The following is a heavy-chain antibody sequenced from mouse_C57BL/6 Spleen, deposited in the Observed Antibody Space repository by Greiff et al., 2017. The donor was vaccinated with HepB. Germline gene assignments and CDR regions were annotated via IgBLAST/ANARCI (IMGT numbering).Heavy chain of an antibody. CDR1: GYTFTSYW. CDR3: AKGRTTDFDY. CDR2: IDPSDSYT. Sequence: QVQLQQSGAELVMPGASVKLSCKASGYTFTSYWMHWVKQRPGQGLEWIGEIDPSDSYTKYNQKFKGKSTFTVDKSSSTAYMQLSSLTSEDSAVYYCAKGRTTDFDYWGQGTTLTVSS. V-gene: IGHV1-69*01. D-gene: IGHD1-1*01. J-gene: IGHJ2*01.